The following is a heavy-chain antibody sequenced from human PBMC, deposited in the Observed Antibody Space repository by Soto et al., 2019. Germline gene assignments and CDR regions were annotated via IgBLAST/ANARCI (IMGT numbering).Heavy chain of an antibody. J-gene: IGHJ4*02. CDR3: ARDAYYDSSGSFDY. CDR1: GFTFSSYG. Sequence: QVQLVESGGGVVQPGRSLRLSCAASGFTFSSYGMHWVRQAPGKGLEWVAVIWDDGSNKYYADSVKGRFTISRDNSKNTLYLQMNSLRAEDTAVYYCARDAYYDSSGSFDYWGQGTLVTVSS. CDR2: IWDDGSNK. D-gene: IGHD3-22*01. V-gene: IGHV3-33*01.